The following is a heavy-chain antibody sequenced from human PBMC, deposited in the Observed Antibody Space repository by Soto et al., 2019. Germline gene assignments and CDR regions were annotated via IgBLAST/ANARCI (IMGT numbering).Heavy chain of an antibody. CDR3: ARVQVVVVPAAMLSMRDWFDP. CDR1: GGSISSGGYY. D-gene: IGHD2-2*01. Sequence: SETLSLTCTVSGGSISSGGYYWSWIRQHPGKGLEWIGYIYYSGSTYYNPSLKSRVTISVDTSKNQFSLKLSSVTAADTAVYYCARVQVVVVPAAMLSMRDWFDPWGQGTLVTVSS. V-gene: IGHV4-31*03. J-gene: IGHJ5*02. CDR2: IYYSGST.